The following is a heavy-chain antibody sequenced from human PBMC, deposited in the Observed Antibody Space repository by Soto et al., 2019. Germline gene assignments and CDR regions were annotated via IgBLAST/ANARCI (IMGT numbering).Heavy chain of an antibody. J-gene: IGHJ4*02. Sequence: QVQLVQSGAEVKKPGASVTVSCTASGYTFTDYGISWVRQAPGQGLEWMGWISAKTGNTNYAQIVLGRVTLTTDTSASTAYMELWRLTSDDSAVYYCAMDRFQYASIGQGDHWGQGTLVTVSS. CDR3: AMDRFQYASIGQGDH. D-gene: IGHD3-22*01. V-gene: IGHV1-18*04. CDR1: GYTFTDYG. CDR2: ISAKTGNT.